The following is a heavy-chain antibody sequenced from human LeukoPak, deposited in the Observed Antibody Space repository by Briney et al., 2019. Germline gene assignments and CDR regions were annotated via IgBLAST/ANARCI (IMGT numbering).Heavy chain of an antibody. V-gene: IGHV4-59*01. J-gene: IGHJ5*02. D-gene: IGHD2-15*01. CDR1: GGSISSYY. CDR3: ARAYCSGGSCYSSRGMFDP. Sequence: SETLSLTCTVSGGSISSYYWSWIRQPPGKGLEWIGYIYYSGSTNYNPSLKSRVTILVDTSKNQFSLKLSSVTAADTAVYYCARAYCSGGSCYSSRGMFDPWGQGTLVTVSS. CDR2: IYYSGST.